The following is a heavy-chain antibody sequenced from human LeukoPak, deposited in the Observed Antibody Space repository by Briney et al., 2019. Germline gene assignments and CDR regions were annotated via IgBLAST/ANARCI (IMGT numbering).Heavy chain of an antibody. V-gene: IGHV3-73*01. D-gene: IGHD2-15*01. CDR1: GFTFSGSA. Sequence: GGSLRLSCAASGFTFSGSAMHWVRQASGKGLEWVGRIRSKANSYATAYAESVKGRFTISRDDSKNTAYLQMNSLKTEDTAVYYCTRHANPDCSGGSCYSGRTDYWGQGTLVTVSS. CDR2: IRSKANSYAT. CDR3: TRHANPDCSGGSCYSGRTDY. J-gene: IGHJ4*02.